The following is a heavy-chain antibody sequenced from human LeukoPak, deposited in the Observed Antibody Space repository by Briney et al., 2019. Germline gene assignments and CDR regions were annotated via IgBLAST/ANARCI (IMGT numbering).Heavy chain of an antibody. J-gene: IGHJ4*02. V-gene: IGHV3-23*01. CDR3: AKASHSGTYFDS. D-gene: IGHD1-26*01. Sequence: RGSLRLSCAASGFTFSSYDMSWVRQAPGKGLEWVSAVSGSGGSTYYADSVKGRFTISRDNSKSTLFLQMNSLRAEDTAVYYCAKASHSGTYFDSWGRGTLLTVSS. CDR1: GFTFSSYD. CDR2: VSGSGGST.